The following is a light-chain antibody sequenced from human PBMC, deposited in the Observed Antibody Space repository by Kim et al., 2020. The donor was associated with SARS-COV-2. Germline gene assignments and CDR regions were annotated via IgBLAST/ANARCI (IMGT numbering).Light chain of an antibody. CDR3: QVWDSISDHVI. V-gene: IGLV3-21*01. J-gene: IGLJ2*01. CDR2: YDS. Sequence: APGETGRIPCAGNNIGSKSVHWYQQTPGQAPALVIYYDSDRPSGIPERFSCSNSGNTATLIISRVEAGDEADYYCQVWDSISDHVIFGGRTKLTVL. CDR1: NIGSKS.